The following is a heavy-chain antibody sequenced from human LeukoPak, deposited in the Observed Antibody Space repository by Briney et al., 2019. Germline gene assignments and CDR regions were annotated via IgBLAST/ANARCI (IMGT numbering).Heavy chain of an antibody. CDR3: ARQRSDYYGMDV. CDR2: IYYSGST. D-gene: IGHD3-3*01. CDR1: GGSISSYY. J-gene: IGHJ6*02. V-gene: IGHV4-59*08. Sequence: SETLSLTCTVSGGSISSYYRSWIRQPPGKGLEWIGYIYYSGSTNYNPSLRSRVTISVDTSKNQFSLKLSSVTAADTAVYYCARQRSDYYGMDVWGQGTTVTVSS.